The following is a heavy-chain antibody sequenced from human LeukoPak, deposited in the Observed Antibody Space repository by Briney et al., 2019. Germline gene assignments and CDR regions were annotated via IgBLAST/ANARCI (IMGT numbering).Heavy chain of an antibody. D-gene: IGHD5-12*01. V-gene: IGHV3-30*02. CDR2: IRYDGSNK. CDR1: GFTFSSYG. CDR3: AKGGGYEAQYYYYYLDV. J-gene: IGHJ6*03. Sequence: GRSLRLSCAASGFTFSSYGMHWVRQAPGKGLESVAFIRYDGSNKYYADSVKGRFTVSRDNSKNTLYLQMKSLRAEDTAVYYCAKGGGYEAQYYYYYLDVWGKGTTVTISS.